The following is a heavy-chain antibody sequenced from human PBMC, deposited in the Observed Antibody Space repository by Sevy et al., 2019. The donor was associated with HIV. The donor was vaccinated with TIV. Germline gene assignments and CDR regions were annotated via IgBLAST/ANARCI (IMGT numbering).Heavy chain of an antibody. J-gene: IGHJ3*02. CDR2: ISGSGGKT. D-gene: IGHD3-3*01. CDR3: VKGPSRELLLSAVDI. CDR1: GFTFSTYA. V-gene: IGHV3-23*01. Sequence: GGSLRLSCAASGFTFSTYAMSWVRQAPGKGLEWVSGISGSGGKTYYADSVKGRITISRDNSKNRLYLQMNRLLAEVTAVYYCVKGPSRELLLSAVDIWGQGTMVTV.